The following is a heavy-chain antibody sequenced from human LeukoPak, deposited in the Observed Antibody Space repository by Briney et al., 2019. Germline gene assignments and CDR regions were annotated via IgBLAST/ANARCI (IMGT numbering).Heavy chain of an antibody. CDR1: GFTFGSYG. V-gene: IGHV3-30*18. J-gene: IGHJ4*02. CDR3: AKDASQATFDY. CDR2: ISYDGSNK. Sequence: GRSLRLSCAASGFTFGSYGMHWVRQAPGKGLEWVAVISYDGSNKYYADSVKGRFTISRDNSKNTLYLQMNSLRAEDTAVYYCAKDASQATFDYWGQGTLVTVSS.